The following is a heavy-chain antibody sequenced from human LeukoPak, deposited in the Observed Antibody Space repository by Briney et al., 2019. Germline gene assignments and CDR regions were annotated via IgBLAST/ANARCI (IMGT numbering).Heavy chain of an antibody. D-gene: IGHD3-22*01. J-gene: IGHJ4*02. CDR3: ARVNYYYDSSGFDY. CDR2: IWYDGNNK. Sequence: GRSLRLSCAASGFTFSSYGMHWVRQAPGKGLEWVAGIWYDGNNKYYADSVRGRFTISRDNSKTTLYLQMNSLRAEDTAVYYCARVNYYYDSSGFDYWGQGTLVTVSS. CDR1: GFTFSSYG. V-gene: IGHV3-33*01.